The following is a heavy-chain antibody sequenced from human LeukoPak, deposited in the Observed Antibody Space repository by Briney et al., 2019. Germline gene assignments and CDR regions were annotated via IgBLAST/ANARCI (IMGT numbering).Heavy chain of an antibody. D-gene: IGHD3-3*01. V-gene: IGHV3-48*01. CDR1: GFTFSSYS. CDR3: AREGSDFWSGFSKGFFDY. J-gene: IGHJ4*02. Sequence: VGSLRLSCAVSGFTFSSYSMNWVRRAPGKGLDWVSYIGSSVSTRYYAASVKGRFTISRDNGRHSLYLQMNSLRAEDTAVYYCAREGSDFWSGFSKGFFDYWGQGTLVTVSS. CDR2: IGSSVSTR.